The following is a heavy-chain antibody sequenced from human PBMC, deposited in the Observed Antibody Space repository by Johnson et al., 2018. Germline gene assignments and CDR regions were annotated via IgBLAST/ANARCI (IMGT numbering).Heavy chain of an antibody. V-gene: IGHV3-49*04. CDR3: TRDLCAIFGVVSCYYGMDV. CDR1: GFTFSSYD. J-gene: IGHJ6*02. Sequence: VQLVQSGGGLVQPGGSLRLSCAASGFTFSSYDMHWVRQAPGKGLEWVGFIRRKAYGGTTEYAASVKGRFTISRDDSKSSAYLQMNSLKTEDKAVYYCTRDLCAIFGVVSCYYGMDVWGQGTTVTVSS. D-gene: IGHD3-3*01. CDR2: IRRKAYGGTT.